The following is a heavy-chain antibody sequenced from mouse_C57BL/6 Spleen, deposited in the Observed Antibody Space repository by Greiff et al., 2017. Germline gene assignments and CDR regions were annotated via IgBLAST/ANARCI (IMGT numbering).Heavy chain of an antibody. D-gene: IGHD2-4*01. Sequence: VKLQQPGTELVKPGASVKLSCKASGYTFTSYWMHWVKQRPGQGLEWIGNINPSNGGTNYNEKFKSKATLTVDKSSSTAYMQLSSLTSEDSAVYYCAIPRYDYDEGVAMDYWGQGTSVTVSS. J-gene: IGHJ4*01. CDR2: INPSNGGT. V-gene: IGHV1-53*01. CDR1: GYTFTSYW. CDR3: AIPRYDYDEGVAMDY.